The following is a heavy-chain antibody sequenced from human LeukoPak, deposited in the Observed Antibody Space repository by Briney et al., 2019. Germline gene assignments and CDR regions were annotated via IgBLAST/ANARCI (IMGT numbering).Heavy chain of an antibody. CDR1: GGSISSGGYY. CDR3: ARGIAARPFYYYYYYMDV. J-gene: IGHJ6*03. CDR2: IYHSGST. Sequence: SQTLSLTCTVSGGSISSGGYYWSWIRQPPGKGLEWIGYIYHSGSTYYNPSLKSRVTISVDWSKNQFSLKLSSVTAADTAVYYCARGIAARPFYYYYYYMDVWGKGTTVTVSS. D-gene: IGHD6-6*01. V-gene: IGHV4-30-2*01.